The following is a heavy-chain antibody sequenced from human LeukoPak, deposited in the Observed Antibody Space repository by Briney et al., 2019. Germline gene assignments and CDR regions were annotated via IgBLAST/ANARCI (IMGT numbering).Heavy chain of an antibody. J-gene: IGHJ3*02. CDR1: GYTFTGYY. Sequence: ASVKVSCKASGYTFTGYYMHWVRQAPGQGLEWMGWINPNSGGTNYAQKFQGRVTMTRDTSISTAYMELSRLRSDDTAVYYCARGGEARPANYYDSSGYYLVSDAFDIWGQGTMVTVSS. CDR3: ARGGEARPANYYDSSGYYLVSDAFDI. CDR2: INPNSGGT. V-gene: IGHV1-2*02. D-gene: IGHD3-22*01.